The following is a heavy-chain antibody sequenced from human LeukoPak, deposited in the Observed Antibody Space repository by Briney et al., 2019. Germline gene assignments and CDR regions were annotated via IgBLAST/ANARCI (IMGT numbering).Heavy chain of an antibody. CDR2: IYTSGST. CDR1: GGSISSYY. Sequence: PSETLSLTCTVSGGSISSYYWSWIRQPAGKGLEWIGRIYTSGSTNYNPSLKSRVTMSVDTSKNQFSLKLSSVTAADTAVYYCARDYYDSSGYYSTTVYYFDYWGQGTLVTVSS. D-gene: IGHD3-22*01. CDR3: ARDYYDSSGYYSTTVYYFDY. V-gene: IGHV4-4*07. J-gene: IGHJ4*02.